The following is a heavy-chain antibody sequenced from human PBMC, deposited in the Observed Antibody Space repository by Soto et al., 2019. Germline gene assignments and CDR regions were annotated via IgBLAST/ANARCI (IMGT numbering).Heavy chain of an antibody. Sequence: QVQLMQSGAEVKKPGASVKVSCKASGDTFTEYYIHWVRQAPGQGLEWMGTVNPSGGHTTYAQHFLGRVTMTRDTATSTLYMELTSLTSEDTAVYYCARGGHLVVVTAALDYWGQGTLVTVSS. CDR2: VNPSGGHT. V-gene: IGHV1-46*01. CDR3: ARGGHLVVVTAALDY. CDR1: GDTFTEYY. D-gene: IGHD2-21*02. J-gene: IGHJ4*02.